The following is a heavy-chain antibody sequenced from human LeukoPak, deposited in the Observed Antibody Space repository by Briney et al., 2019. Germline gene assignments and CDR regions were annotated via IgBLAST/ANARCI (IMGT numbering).Heavy chain of an antibody. V-gene: IGHV3-74*01. J-gene: IGHJ6*03. Sequence: GGSLRLSCAASGFTFSSYWMHWVRQAPGKGLVWVSRINTDGSSRDYVDSVKGRFTISRDNAKNTLYLQMNSLRAEDTAVYYCARGTTTYGWFYMDVWGKGTTVTVSS. CDR3: ARGTTTYGWFYMDV. D-gene: IGHD4-17*01. CDR2: INTDGSSR. CDR1: GFTFSSYW.